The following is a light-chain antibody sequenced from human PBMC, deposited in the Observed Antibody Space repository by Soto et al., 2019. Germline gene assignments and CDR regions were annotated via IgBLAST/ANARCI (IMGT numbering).Light chain of an antibody. J-gene: IGKJ1*01. V-gene: IGKV3-20*01. Sequence: EIVLTQSPGSLSLSPGERGTLSCRASQSVDSSFFAWYQQKPDQAPRLLIYGASNRATGIPDRFSGSGSGTDFTLTISRLEPEDFAVYYCQQYVISVTFGQGTKVEIK. CDR3: QQYVISVT. CDR2: GAS. CDR1: QSVDSSF.